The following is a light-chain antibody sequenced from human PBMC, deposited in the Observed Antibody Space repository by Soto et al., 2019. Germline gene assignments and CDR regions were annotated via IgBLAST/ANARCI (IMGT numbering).Light chain of an antibody. Sequence: IQLTQSPSSLSASVGDRVTITCRASPAIASFLAWYQQKPGTAPKLLIYDAATLQSGVPSRFSGSRSGTEYTLTIGSLQPEDFATYYCQQLNGSPWTFGQGTRWISN. CDR3: QQLNGSPWT. CDR2: DAA. J-gene: IGKJ1*01. V-gene: IGKV1-9*01. CDR1: PAIASF.